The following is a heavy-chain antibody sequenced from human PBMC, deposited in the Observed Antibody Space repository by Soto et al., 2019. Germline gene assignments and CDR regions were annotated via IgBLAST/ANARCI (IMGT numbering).Heavy chain of an antibody. CDR1: GYAFMTRY. V-gene: IGHV5-51*01. CDR2: IYPGDSET. D-gene: IGHD3-16*01. J-gene: IGHJ4*02. CDR3: ARQSRPGGGTSY. Sequence: EVLLVQSGAEVKKPGESLKISCKASGYAFMTRYIGWARQMPGKGLEWVGIIYPGDSETRYSPSFQGRVTISADESINTVYLQWSSLKASDTAIYYCARQSRPGGGTSYWGQGTLVTVSS.